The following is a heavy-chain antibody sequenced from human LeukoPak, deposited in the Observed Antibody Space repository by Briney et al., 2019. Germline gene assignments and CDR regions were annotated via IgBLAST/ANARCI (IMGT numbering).Heavy chain of an antibody. V-gene: IGHV3-23*01. CDR2: ISGGGGST. Sequence: PGGSLRLSCAASGFTFGTYTMSWVRQAPGKGLQWVSTISGGGGSTYYADSVRGRFTISRDNSKNTLYLQMNSLRAEDTAIYYCTSGEYLPGFDYWGQGTLVIVSS. D-gene: IGHD3-10*01. CDR1: GFTFGTYT. CDR3: TSGEYLPGFDY. J-gene: IGHJ4*02.